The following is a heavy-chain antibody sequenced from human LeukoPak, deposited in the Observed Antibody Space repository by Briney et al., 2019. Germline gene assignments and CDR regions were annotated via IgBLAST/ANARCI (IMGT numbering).Heavy chain of an antibody. D-gene: IGHD6-13*01. CDR2: INPNSGGT. V-gene: IGHV1-2*02. J-gene: IGHJ3*02. CDR1: GYTFTGYY. Sequence: ASVKVSRKASGYTFTGYYMHWVRQAPGQGLEGMGWINPNSGGTNYAQTFQGRVTMTRDTSISTAYMELSRLRSDDTAVYYCASLPAAAGSDAFDIWGQGTMVTVSS. CDR3: ASLPAAAGSDAFDI.